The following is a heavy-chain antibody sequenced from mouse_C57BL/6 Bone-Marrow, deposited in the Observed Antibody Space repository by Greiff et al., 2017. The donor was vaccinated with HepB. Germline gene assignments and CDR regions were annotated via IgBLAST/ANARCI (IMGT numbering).Heavy chain of an antibody. CDR1: GFTFSSYA. Sequence: EVQRVESGGGLVKPGGSLKLSCAASGFTFSSYAMSWVRQTPEKRLEWVATISEGGSYTYYPDNVKGRFTISRDKAKNHLYLQMSHLKSEDTAMYYCARVKNSLYAMDYWGQGTSVTVSS. CDR3: ARVKNSLYAMDY. CDR2: ISEGGSYT. J-gene: IGHJ4*01. V-gene: IGHV5-4*01.